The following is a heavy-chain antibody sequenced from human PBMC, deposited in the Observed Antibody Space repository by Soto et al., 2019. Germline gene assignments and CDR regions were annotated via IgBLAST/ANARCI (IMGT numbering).Heavy chain of an antibody. V-gene: IGHV3-74*01. CDR1: GFTFNSYW. Sequence: EVQLVESGGGLVQPGGSLRLSCAASGFTFNSYWMQWVRHAPGKGLEWVSRIDGDEDSTTNYADSVKGRFTISRENVKNTLYLQMNSLRDKETAVYYCVRDSHGDYWGQGTLVTVSS. J-gene: IGHJ4*02. CDR2: IDGDEDSTT. CDR3: VRDSHGDY.